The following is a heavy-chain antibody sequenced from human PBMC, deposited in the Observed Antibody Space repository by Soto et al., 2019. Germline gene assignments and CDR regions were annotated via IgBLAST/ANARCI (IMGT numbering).Heavy chain of an antibody. Sequence: GASVKGACKASGYTFTSYYMHWVRQATGQGLEWMGIINPSGGSTSYAQKFQGRVTMTRDTSTSTVYMELSSLRSEDTAVYYCARDRIWGLRFLEWLPYGMDVWGQATTVTVSS. CDR1: GYTFTSYY. V-gene: IGHV1-46*01. J-gene: IGHJ6*02. CDR3: ARDRIWGLRFLEWLPYGMDV. D-gene: IGHD3-3*01. CDR2: INPSGGST.